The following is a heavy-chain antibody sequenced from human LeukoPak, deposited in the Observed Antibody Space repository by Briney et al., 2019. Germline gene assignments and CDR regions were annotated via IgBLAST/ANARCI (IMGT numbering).Heavy chain of an antibody. D-gene: IGHD5-24*01. V-gene: IGHV1-2*02. CDR3: ARVRRWLQFLSY. J-gene: IGHJ4*02. CDR1: GYTFTGYY. Sequence: ASVKVSCKASGYTFTGYYMHWVRQAPGQGLEWMGWINPNSGGTNYAQKFQGRVTMTRDTSISTAYMELSRLRSDNTAVYYCARVRRWLQFLSYWGQGTLVTVSS. CDR2: INPNSGGT.